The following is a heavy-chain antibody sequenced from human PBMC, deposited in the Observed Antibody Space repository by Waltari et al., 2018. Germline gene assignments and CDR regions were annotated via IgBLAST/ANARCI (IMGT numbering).Heavy chain of an antibody. CDR2: IYYSGGT. D-gene: IGHD1-7*01. V-gene: IGHV4-59*01. J-gene: IGHJ4*02. CDR1: GGSISSYY. Sequence: QVQLQESGPGLVKPSETLSLTCTVSGGSISSYYWSWFRQPPGKGLEWIGDIYYSGGTNYNPSLKSRVTISVDTSKNQFSLKLSSVTAADTAVYYCASQNWNYEDYWGQGTLVTVSS. CDR3: ASQNWNYEDY.